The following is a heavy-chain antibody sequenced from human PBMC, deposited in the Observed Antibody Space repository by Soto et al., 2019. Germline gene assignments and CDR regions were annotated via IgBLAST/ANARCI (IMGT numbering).Heavy chain of an antibody. V-gene: IGHV1-18*01. Sequence: ASGKVSCKASGYTFTSYGISWVRQAPGQGLEWMGWISAYNGNTNYAQKLQGRVTMTTDTSTSTAYMELRSLRSDDTAVYYCARFEWSGYYIFLDYWGQGTLVTVSS. D-gene: IGHD3-3*01. CDR2: ISAYNGNT. CDR1: GYTFTSYG. J-gene: IGHJ4*02. CDR3: ARFEWSGYYIFLDY.